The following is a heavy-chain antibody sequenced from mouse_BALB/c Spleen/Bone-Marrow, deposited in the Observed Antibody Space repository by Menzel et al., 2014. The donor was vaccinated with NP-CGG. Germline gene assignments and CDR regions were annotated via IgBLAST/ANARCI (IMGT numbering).Heavy chain of an antibody. CDR2: IHPGNGDT. CDR1: GYTISSYN. CDR3: TREGGYFDY. Sequence: QAQLQQPGAELVKPGASVKMSCKASGYTISSYNMHWVKQTPGQGLEWIGAIHPGNGDTSYNQKFKGKATLTADKSSSTAYMHLSSLTSEDSAVYYCTREGGYFDYWGQGTTLAVSS. V-gene: IGHV1-12*01. J-gene: IGHJ2*01.